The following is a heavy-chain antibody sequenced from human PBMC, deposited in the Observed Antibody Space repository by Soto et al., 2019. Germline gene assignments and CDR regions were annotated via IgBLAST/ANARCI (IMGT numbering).Heavy chain of an antibody. Sequence: SETLSLTCAVSGGSISSSNWWSWVRQPPGKGLEWIGEIYHSGSTNYNPSLKSRVTISVDKSKNQFSLKLSSVTAADTAVYYCARGGTGLGSGACGIRERVKMVAVSS. CDR1: GGSISSSNW. V-gene: IGHV4-4*02. J-gene: IGHJ3*02. CDR3: ARGGTGLGSGACGI. D-gene: IGHD2-15*01. CDR2: IYHSGST.